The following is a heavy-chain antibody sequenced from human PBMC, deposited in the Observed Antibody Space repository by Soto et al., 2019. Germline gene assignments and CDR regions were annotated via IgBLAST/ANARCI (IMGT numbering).Heavy chain of an antibody. J-gene: IGHJ4*02. D-gene: IGHD5-18*01. CDR2: IWYDGSNK. CDR3: ARGDTAMVLFDY. V-gene: IGHV3-33*01. Sequence: GGSLRLSCAASGFTFSSYGMHWVRQAPGKGLEWVAVIWYDGSNKYYADSVKGRFTISRDNSKNTLYLQMNSLRAEDTAVYYCARGDTAMVLFDYWGQGTLVTVSS. CDR1: GFTFSSYG.